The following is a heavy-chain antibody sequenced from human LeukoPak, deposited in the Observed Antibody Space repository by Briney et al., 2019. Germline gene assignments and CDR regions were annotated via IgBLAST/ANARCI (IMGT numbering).Heavy chain of an antibody. CDR3: AREIPSDAFDI. CDR2: IYHSGST. CDR1: GGSISTYY. D-gene: IGHD2-21*01. V-gene: IGHV4-59*01. J-gene: IGHJ3*02. Sequence: SETLSLTCTVSGGSISTYYCSWIRQPPGKGLEWNGYIYHSGSTKYNPSLKSRVTISVDTSKNQFSLKLSSVTAADTAVYYCAREIPSDAFDIWGQGTMVTVSS.